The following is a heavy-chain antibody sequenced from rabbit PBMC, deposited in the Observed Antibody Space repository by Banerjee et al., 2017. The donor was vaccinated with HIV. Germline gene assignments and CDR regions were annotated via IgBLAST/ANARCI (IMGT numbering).Heavy chain of an antibody. CDR3: ARDTGAWGDFSL. CDR2: IYAGSGAT. V-gene: IGHV1S47*01. CDR1: GFDFSSNA. Sequence: EESGGDLVKPGASLTLTCTASGFDFSSNAMCWVRQAPGKGLEWIACIYAGSGATYYATWAKGRFTISRSTSLNTVDLKMTSLTAADTATYFCARDTGAWGDFSLWGPGTLVTVS. J-gene: IGHJ4*01. D-gene: IGHD4-1*01.